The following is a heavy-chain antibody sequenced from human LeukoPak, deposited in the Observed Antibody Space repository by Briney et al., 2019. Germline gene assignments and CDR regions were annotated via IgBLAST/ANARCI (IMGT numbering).Heavy chain of an antibody. J-gene: IGHJ4*02. Sequence: GGSLRLSCAASGFTFSGYLMSWVRQAPGKGLEWVANIKEEGSEKYYVDSVKGRFIISRDNAKNSPYLQMNSPRAEDTAVYYCARDSSAAPHSYWGQGTLVTVFS. CDR3: ARDSSAAPHSY. V-gene: IGHV3-7*01. CDR2: IKEEGSEK. CDR1: GFTFSGYL. D-gene: IGHD2-15*01.